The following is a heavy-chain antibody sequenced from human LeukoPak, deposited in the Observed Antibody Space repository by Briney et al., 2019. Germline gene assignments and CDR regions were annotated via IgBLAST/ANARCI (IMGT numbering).Heavy chain of an antibody. CDR2: IYYSRRA. CDR1: GGSISSYY. Sequence: PSETLSLTCTVSGGSISSYYWSWIRPPPGKGLKWMGYIYYSRRANYNPFLKSRVTISVDTSKNEFTLKLSPVTAADKAVYYCARAGGTVAFDIWGQGTMVTVSS. J-gene: IGHJ3*02. V-gene: IGHV4-59*01. D-gene: IGHD4-23*01. CDR3: ARAGGTVAFDI.